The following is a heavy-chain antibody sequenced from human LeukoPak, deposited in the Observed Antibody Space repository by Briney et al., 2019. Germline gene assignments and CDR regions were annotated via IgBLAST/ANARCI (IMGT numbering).Heavy chain of an antibody. J-gene: IGHJ6*03. CDR1: GDSVSRNSAG. CDR3: ARFAAGGSYYYYMDV. CDR2: TYYRSKWYY. Sequence: SETLSLTCAISGDSVSRNSAGWNWARQSPSRCLEWLGRTYYRSKWYYDYAVCVKSRITINPETYKNQFSLQLNSVPPEDTAVYYCARFAAGGSYYYYMDVWGKGTPVTVSS. D-gene: IGHD6-25*01. V-gene: IGHV6-1*01.